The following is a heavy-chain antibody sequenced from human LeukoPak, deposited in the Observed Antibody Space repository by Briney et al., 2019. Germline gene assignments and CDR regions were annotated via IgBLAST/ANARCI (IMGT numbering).Heavy chain of an antibody. CDR1: GYTFTSYY. Sequence: ASVKVSCKASGYTFTSYYMHWVRQAPGQGLEWMGIINPSGGSTSYAQKFQGRVTMTRDTSTSTVYMELSSLRSEDTAVYYCARVGRPRPRVVPAGMDVWGQGTTVTVSS. J-gene: IGHJ6*02. CDR2: INPSGGST. CDR3: ARVGRPRPRVVPAGMDV. V-gene: IGHV1-46*01. D-gene: IGHD2-2*01.